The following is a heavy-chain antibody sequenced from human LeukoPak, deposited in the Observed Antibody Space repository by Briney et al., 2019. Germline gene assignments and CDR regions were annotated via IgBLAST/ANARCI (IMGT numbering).Heavy chain of an antibody. D-gene: IGHD3-10*01. J-gene: IGHJ4*02. CDR2: ISWNSGSI. CDR3: ATYGAYYYGSGSYYKGFDY. Sequence: GGSLRLSCAASGFTFDDYAMHWVRQAPGEGLEWVSGISWNSGSIGYADSVKGRFTISRDNAKNSLYLQMNSLRAEDTALYYCATYGAYYYGSGSYYKGFDYWGQGTLVTVSS. V-gene: IGHV3-9*01. CDR1: GFTFDDYA.